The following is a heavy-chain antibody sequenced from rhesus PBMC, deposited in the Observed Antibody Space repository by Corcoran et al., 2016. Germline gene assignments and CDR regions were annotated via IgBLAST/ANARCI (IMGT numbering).Heavy chain of an antibody. CDR2: ISGSGGGT. J-gene: IGHJ6*01. CDR1: GGSISSNY. CDR3: ARELPSYGLDS. Sequence: QVQLQESGPGLVKPSETLSLTCAVSGGSISSNYWSWIRQAPGKGLEWIGRISGSGGGTDYNPSLQRRVTLSTDASKHQFSLKLSSVTAADTAVYYCARELPSYGLDSWGQGVVVTVSS. D-gene: IGHD2-15*01. V-gene: IGHV4-173*01.